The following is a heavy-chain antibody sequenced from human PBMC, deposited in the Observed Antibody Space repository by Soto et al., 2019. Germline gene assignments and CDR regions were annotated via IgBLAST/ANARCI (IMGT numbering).Heavy chain of an antibody. Sequence: GGSLRLSCAASGFTFSSYAMSWVRQAPGKGLEWVSAISGSGGSTYYADSVKGRFTISRDNSKNTLYLQMNSLRAEDTAVYYCANFWSRWETAMVRGYYFDYWGQGTLVTVSS. CDR3: ANFWSRWETAMVRGYYFDY. D-gene: IGHD5-18*01. CDR1: GFTFSSYA. CDR2: ISGSGGST. J-gene: IGHJ4*02. V-gene: IGHV3-23*01.